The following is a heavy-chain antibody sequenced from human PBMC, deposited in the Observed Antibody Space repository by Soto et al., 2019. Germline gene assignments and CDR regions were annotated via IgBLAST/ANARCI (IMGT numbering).Heavy chain of an antibody. CDR3: ATDQVNNIAAAGQFDY. CDR2: ITPMYGTT. Sequence: QVQLVQSGAEVKKPGSSVTASCKASGGTFSSYAISWVRQAPGHGLEWVGVITPMYGTTNFAHKFQGRVTISADKSTSTAYMELRSLRSEDTAVYYCATDQVNNIAAAGQFDYWGQGTLVTVSS. CDR1: GGTFSSYA. D-gene: IGHD6-13*01. J-gene: IGHJ4*02. V-gene: IGHV1-69*06.